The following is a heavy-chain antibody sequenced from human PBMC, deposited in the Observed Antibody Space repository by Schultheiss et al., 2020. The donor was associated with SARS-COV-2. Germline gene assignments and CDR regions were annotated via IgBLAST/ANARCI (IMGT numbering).Heavy chain of an antibody. D-gene: IGHD6-19*01. CDR1: GFSFSDYY. CDR3: ARPRGYSSGWYDY. CDR2: ISSSGSTI. Sequence: GGSLRLSCAASGFSFSDYYMSWIRQAPGKGLQWVSYISSSGSTIYYADSVKGRFTISRDNAKNSLFLQMNSLRAEDTAVYYCARPRGYSSGWYDYWGQGTLVTVSS. J-gene: IGHJ4*02. V-gene: IGHV3-11*01.